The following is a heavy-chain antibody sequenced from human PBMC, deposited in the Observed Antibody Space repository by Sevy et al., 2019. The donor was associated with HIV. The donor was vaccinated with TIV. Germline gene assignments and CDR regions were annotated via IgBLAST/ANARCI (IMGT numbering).Heavy chain of an antibody. Sequence: ASVKVSCKTSGFTFSSSAVQWVRQVRGQRLEWIGWIVVGSDVTNYAQNFQERVTISMDVSTKTVYMDLTSLRSEDTAVYYCAAEDMTTFGGHLRVFDIWGQGTMVTVSS. J-gene: IGHJ3*02. V-gene: IGHV1-58*01. CDR1: GFTFSSSA. D-gene: IGHD3-16*01. CDR2: IVVGSDVT. CDR3: AAEDMTTFGGHLRVFDI.